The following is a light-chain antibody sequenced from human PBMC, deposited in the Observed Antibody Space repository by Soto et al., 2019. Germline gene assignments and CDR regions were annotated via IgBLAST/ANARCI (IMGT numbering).Light chain of an antibody. Sequence: QSALTQPASVSGSPGQSITISCTGTSSDVGGYTYVSWYQQHPGKAPKLMIYDVSNRPSGVSNRFSGSKSGNTASLTISGRQAEDEADYYCSSYTSSSTPLPRFGTGTKLTVL. V-gene: IGLV2-14*01. CDR1: SSDVGGYTY. CDR2: DVS. CDR3: SSYTSSSTPLPR. J-gene: IGLJ1*01.